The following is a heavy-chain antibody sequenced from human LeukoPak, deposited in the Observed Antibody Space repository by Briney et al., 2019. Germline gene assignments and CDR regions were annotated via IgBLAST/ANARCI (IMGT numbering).Heavy chain of an antibody. CDR3: AKSMRIAAAGTGVDY. V-gene: IGHV3-23*01. CDR1: GFTFSSYA. CDR2: ISGSGGST. Sequence: GGSLRLSCAASGFTFSSYAMSWVRQAPGKGLEWVSSISGSGGSTYYADSVKGRFTISRDNSKNTLYLQMNSLRSEDTAVYYCAKSMRIAAAGTGVDYWGQGTLVTDSS. J-gene: IGHJ4*02. D-gene: IGHD6-13*01.